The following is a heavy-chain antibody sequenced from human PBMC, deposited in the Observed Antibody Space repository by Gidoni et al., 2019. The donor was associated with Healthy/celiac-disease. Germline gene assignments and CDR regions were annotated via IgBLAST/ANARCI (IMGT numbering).Heavy chain of an antibody. CDR1: GFTFDDYD. CDR2: INWNGGRT. D-gene: IGHD3-9*01. Sequence: EVQLVESGGGVVRPGGSLRLSCAASGFTFDDYDMSWVRQAPGKGLEWVSDINWNGGRTGYADSVKGRFTISRDNAKNSLYLQMNSLRAEDTALYHCARAYDILTGSGLNWFDPWGQGTLVTVSS. V-gene: IGHV3-20*01. CDR3: ARAYDILTGSGLNWFDP. J-gene: IGHJ5*02.